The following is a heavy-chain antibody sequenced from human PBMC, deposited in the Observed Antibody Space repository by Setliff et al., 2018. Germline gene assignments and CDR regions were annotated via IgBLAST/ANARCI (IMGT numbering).Heavy chain of an antibody. J-gene: IGHJ3*01. V-gene: IGHV1-69*11. Sequence: SVKVSCKASGGAFSSYALTWVRQAPGQGLEWMGRIIPVIDTTDYAQTFQGRVTITAGESTRTVYMELSSLRSEDTAIYYCARGRDGYTSNALECWGQGTMVTVSS. D-gene: IGHD5-12*01. CDR1: GGAFSSYA. CDR2: IIPVIDTT. CDR3: ARGRDGYTSNALEC.